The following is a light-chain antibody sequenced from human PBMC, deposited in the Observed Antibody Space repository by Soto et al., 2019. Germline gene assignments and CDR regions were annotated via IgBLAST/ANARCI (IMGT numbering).Light chain of an antibody. CDR1: QGIDSY. V-gene: IGKV1-9*01. CDR3: QQYNSYSWT. CDR2: GAS. Sequence: IQLTQSPSSLSASVGDRVTITCRASQGIDSYLAWYQQRPGKVPQLLIYGASTLQSGVPSRFSGSGSGTDFTLTISSLQPDDFATYYCQQYNSYSWTFGQGTKVDIK. J-gene: IGKJ1*01.